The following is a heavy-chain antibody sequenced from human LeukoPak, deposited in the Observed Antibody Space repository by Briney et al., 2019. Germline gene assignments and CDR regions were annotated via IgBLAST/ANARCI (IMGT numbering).Heavy chain of an antibody. V-gene: IGHV4-61*05. CDR2: IYYSGST. Sequence: SETLSLTCTVSGGSISSSSYYWGWIRQPPGKGLEWIGYIYYSGSTNYNPSLKSRVTISVDTSKNQFSLKLSSVTAADTAVYYCASELYGRFDPWGQGTLVTVSS. CDR1: GGSISSSSYY. D-gene: IGHD1-7*01. J-gene: IGHJ5*02. CDR3: ASELYGRFDP.